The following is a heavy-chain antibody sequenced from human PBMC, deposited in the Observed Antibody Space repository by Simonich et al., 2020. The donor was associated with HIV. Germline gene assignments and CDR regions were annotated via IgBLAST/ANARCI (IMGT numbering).Heavy chain of an antibody. Sequence: EVQLVQSGAAVKKPGESLKISCKGSGYNFPNYWIGWVRQVPGKGLEWVGIIYPGDSDTTYRPSFQGQVTISADKSISTAYLQWSSLKASDTAMYYCVRRMAGTDAFDIWGQGTMVTVSS. D-gene: IGHD6-19*01. CDR2: IYPGDSDT. V-gene: IGHV5-51*03. CDR3: VRRMAGTDAFDI. CDR1: GYNFPNYW. J-gene: IGHJ3*02.